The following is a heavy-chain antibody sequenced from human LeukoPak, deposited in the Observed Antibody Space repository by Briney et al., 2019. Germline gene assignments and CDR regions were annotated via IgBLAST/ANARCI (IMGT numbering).Heavy chain of an antibody. CDR1: GGTFSSYA. J-gene: IGHJ4*02. V-gene: IGHV1-69*05. D-gene: IGHD2-2*01. CDR3: ARXRSIVVVXAAXXXDX. CDR2: IIPIFVTA. Sequence: GPSVKVSCKASGGTFSSYAISWVLQAPGQGLEWMGRIIPIFVTANYPQKLQGRVTITTDESTSTAYMELSSLRSEDTAVYYCARXRSIVVVXAAXXXDXXXXGTXVTX.